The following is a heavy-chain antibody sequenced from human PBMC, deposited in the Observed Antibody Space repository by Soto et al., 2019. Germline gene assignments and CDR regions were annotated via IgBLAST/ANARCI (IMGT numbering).Heavy chain of an antibody. CDR2: TRNKAESYTT. D-gene: IGHD5-12*01. J-gene: IGHJ4*02. CDR1: GFSMSDHF. Sequence: PGGSLRLSCAASGFSMSDHFMDWVRQVPGKGLEWVGRTRNKAESYTTQYAASVKGRFTISRDDSKNSLYLQMDSLRTEDTAVYYCVAYISGYIHWGQGTLVTVSS. CDR3: VAYISGYIH. V-gene: IGHV3-72*01.